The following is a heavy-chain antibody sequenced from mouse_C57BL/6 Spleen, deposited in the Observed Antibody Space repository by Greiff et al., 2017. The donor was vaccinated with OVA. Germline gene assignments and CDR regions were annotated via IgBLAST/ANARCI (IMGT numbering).Heavy chain of an antibody. CDR1: GYTFTSYG. D-gene: IGHD1-1*01. CDR2: IYPRSGHT. V-gene: IGHV1-81*01. CDR3: ARGGYDGSREWAWFAY. Sequence: VQLQQSGAELARPGASVKLSCKASGYTFTSYGISWVKQSTGQGLEWIGEIYPRSGHTYYNEKFKGKATLTADKYSSTAYMELRSLTSEDSAVYFCARGGYDGSREWAWFAYWGQGTLVTVSA. J-gene: IGHJ3*01.